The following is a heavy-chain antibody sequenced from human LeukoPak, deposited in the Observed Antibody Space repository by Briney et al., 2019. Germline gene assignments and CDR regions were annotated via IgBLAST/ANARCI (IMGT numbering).Heavy chain of an antibody. J-gene: IGHJ6*03. CDR3: ARIKRDPYYYYYYMDV. V-gene: IGHV4-59*01. CDR1: GGSISSYY. Sequence: SETLSLTCTVFGGSISSYYWSWIRQPPGKGLEWIGYIYYSGSTNYNPSLKSRVTISVDTSKNQFSLKLSSVTAADTAVYYCARIKRDPYYYYYYMDVWGKGTTVTISS. CDR2: IYYSGST.